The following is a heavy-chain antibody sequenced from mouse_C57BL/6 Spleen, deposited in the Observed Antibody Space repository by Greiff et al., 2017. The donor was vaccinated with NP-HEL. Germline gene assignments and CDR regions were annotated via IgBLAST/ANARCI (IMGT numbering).Heavy chain of an antibody. Sequence: VQLQQSGAELVKPGASVKLSCKASGYTFTSYWMHWVKQRPGQGLEWIGYINPSSGYTKYNQKFKDKATLTADKSSSTAYMQLSSLTYEDSAVYYCARRGYGSSYDFDYWGQGTTLTVSS. CDR1: GYTFTSYW. J-gene: IGHJ2*01. D-gene: IGHD1-1*01. CDR2: INPSSGYT. V-gene: IGHV1-7*01. CDR3: ARRGYGSSYDFDY.